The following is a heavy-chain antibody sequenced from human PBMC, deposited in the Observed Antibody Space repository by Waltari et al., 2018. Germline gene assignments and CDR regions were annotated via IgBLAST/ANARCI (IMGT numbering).Heavy chain of an antibody. D-gene: IGHD1-26*01. Sequence: EVQLLESGGGLVQPGGSLRLSCAASGFTFSSLSIRWVRQAPGKGLEWVSAISGSGGSTYYADSVKGRFTISRDNSKNTLYLQMNSLRAEDTAVYYCAKGPKWELLPEPYFDYWGQGTLVTVSS. CDR1: GFTFSSLS. CDR3: AKGPKWELLPEPYFDY. CDR2: ISGSGGST. V-gene: IGHV3-23*01. J-gene: IGHJ4*02.